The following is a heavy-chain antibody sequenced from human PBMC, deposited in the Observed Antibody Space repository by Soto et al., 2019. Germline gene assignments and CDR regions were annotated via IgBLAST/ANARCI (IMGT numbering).Heavy chain of an antibody. CDR3: ARTGPGTYFDY. Sequence: EVQLLESGGGLVQPGGSLRLSCAASGFTFSSYAMSWVRQAPGKGLEWVSVISGGGGSKYYADSVKGRFTISRDNSKNTMYLQMNSMRAEGTTGYYCARTGPGTYFDYWGQGTLVTVSS. V-gene: IGHV3-23*01. CDR2: ISGGGGSK. J-gene: IGHJ4*02. D-gene: IGHD6-13*01. CDR1: GFTFSSYA.